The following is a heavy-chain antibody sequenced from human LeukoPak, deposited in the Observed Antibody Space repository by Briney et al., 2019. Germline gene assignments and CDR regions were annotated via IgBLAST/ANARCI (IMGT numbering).Heavy chain of an antibody. D-gene: IGHD4-23*01. CDR3: ARGTVYGGNAYYFDY. Sequence: SSETLSLTCTVSGGSISSYYWSWIRQPPGKGLEWIGCIYYSGSTNYNPSLKSRVTISVDTSKNQFSLKLSSVTAADTAVYYCARGTVYGGNAYYFDYWGQGTLVTVSS. CDR1: GGSISSYY. CDR2: IYYSGST. V-gene: IGHV4-59*01. J-gene: IGHJ4*02.